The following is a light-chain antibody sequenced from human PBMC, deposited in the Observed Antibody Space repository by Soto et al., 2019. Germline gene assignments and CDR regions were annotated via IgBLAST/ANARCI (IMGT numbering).Light chain of an antibody. J-gene: IGLJ3*02. CDR1: SSDVGSYNL. V-gene: IGLV2-23*01. Sequence: QSALTQPASVSGSPGQSITISCTGTSSDVGSYNLVSWYQQHPGKAPQLMIYEGSKRPSGVSNRFSGYKSGNTASLTISGLQAEDEADYYCCSYAGSSTWVFGGGTKLTVL. CDR3: CSYAGSSTWV. CDR2: EGS.